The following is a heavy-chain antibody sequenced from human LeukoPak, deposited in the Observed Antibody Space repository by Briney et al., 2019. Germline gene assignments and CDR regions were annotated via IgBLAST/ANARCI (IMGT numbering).Heavy chain of an antibody. CDR2: INHSVST. J-gene: IGHJ5*02. CDR3: ARLDLVLEPAASPNWFDP. Sequence: SETLSLTCDVYGGSSSGYYWSWIRQPLGEGLEWIGEINHSVSTNYNPSLKTRVTISVDTSKNQFSLKLTSVPAADTAVYYCARLDLVLEPAASPNWFDPWGQGTLVTVSS. V-gene: IGHV4-34*01. D-gene: IGHD2-2*01. CDR1: GGSSSGYY.